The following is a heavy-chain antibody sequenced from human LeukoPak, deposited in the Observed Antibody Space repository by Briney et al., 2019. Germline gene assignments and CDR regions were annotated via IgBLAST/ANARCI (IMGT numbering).Heavy chain of an antibody. CDR2: ISWNSGSI. J-gene: IGHJ4*02. CDR1: GFTFDDYA. CDR3: ARIFSSSSSFDY. V-gene: IGHV3-9*01. Sequence: GGSLRLSCAASGFTFDDYAMHWVRQAPGKGLEWVSGISWNSGSIGYADSVKGRFTISRDNAKNSLYLQMNSLRAEDTAVYYCARIFSSSSSFDYWGQGTLVTVSS. D-gene: IGHD6-13*01.